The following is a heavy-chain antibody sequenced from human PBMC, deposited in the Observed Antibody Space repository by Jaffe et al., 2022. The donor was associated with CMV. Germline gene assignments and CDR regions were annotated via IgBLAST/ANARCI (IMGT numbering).Heavy chain of an antibody. CDR2: ISGSGDST. D-gene: IGHD3-3*01. CDR3: AKAAPYSDFWSGSYGYFDY. V-gene: IGHV3-23*01. Sequence: EVQLSESGGGLVQPGGSLRLSCAASGFTFSSYAMSWVRQAPGKGLEWVSVISGSGDSTHYADSVKGRFTTSRDNSKNTLYLQMSSLRAEDTAVYYCAKAAPYSDFWSGSYGYFDYWGQGTLVTVSS. J-gene: IGHJ4*02. CDR1: GFTFSSYA.